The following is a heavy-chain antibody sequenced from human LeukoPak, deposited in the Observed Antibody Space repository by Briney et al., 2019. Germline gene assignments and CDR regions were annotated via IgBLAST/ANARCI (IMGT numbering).Heavy chain of an antibody. CDR2: IGTAGDT. CDR1: GFTFSSYD. CDR3: ARVLSRAAGSVYYYYYGMDV. J-gene: IGHJ6*02. Sequence: PGGSLRLSCGASGFTFSSYDMHWVRQATGKGLEWVSAIGTAGDTYYPGSVKGRFTISRENAKNSLYLQMNSLRAEDTAVYYCARVLSRAAGSVYYYYYGMDVWGQGTTVTVSS. V-gene: IGHV3-13*01. D-gene: IGHD6-13*01.